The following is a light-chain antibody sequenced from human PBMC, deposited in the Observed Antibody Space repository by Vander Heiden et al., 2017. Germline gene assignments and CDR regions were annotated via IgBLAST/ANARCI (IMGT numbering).Light chain of an antibody. CDR2: EVT. J-gene: IGLJ2*01. CDR3: SSYTSSTTPVA. V-gene: IGLV2-18*02. Sequence: QSALTQPPSVSGSPGQSVTISCTGTSSDVGRYDRVPWYQQPPGTAPKLMIYEVTKRHSGVPDRFSGSKSGNTASLTISGLQAEDEADYYCSSYTSSTTPVAFGGGTKLTVL. CDR1: SSDVGRYDR.